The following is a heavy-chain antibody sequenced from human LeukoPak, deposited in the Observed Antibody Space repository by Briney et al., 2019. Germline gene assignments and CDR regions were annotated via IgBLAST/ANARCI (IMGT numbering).Heavy chain of an antibody. J-gene: IGHJ4*02. CDR3: AKDLLQTGGY. Sequence: GGSLRLSCAASGFTFSSYAMTWVRQAPGKGLEWVSAITIGGGKTEYADSVKGRFTISRDNSKDTLYLQMNSLRAEDTAVYYCAKDLLQTGGYWGQGTLVTVSS. CDR2: ITIGGGKT. V-gene: IGHV3-23*01. CDR1: GFTFSSYA.